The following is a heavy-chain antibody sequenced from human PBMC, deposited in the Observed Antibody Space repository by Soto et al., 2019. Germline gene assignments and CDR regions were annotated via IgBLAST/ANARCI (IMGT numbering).Heavy chain of an antibody. V-gene: IGHV4-39*01. Sequence: PSETLSLTCTVSGASIRSTTYYWAWIRQPPGKGLEWIGSIYYSGTTYYNPSLKSRVTISVDTSKNQFSLKLDSVSAADTSVYYCARNWSSSGNNWFDPWGQGTMVTVSS. CDR2: IYYSGTT. CDR1: GASIRSTTYY. D-gene: IGHD1-1*01. J-gene: IGHJ5*02. CDR3: ARNWSSSGNNWFDP.